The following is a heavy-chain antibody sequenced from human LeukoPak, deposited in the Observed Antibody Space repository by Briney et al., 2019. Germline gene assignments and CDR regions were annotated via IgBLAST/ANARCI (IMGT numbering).Heavy chain of an antibody. CDR1: GASIGSKSYH. D-gene: IGHD6-19*01. J-gene: IGHJ4*02. Sequence: TPETLSLTCSVSGASIGSKSYHWGWIRQPPGKGLEWIGTMYYSGTSHYNPSLNSRVTISVDTSKNQFSLKLRSVTAADTAVYYCASGGIAVAGTFDHWGQGTLVTVSS. CDR3: ASGGIAVAGTFDH. V-gene: IGHV4-39*01. CDR2: MYYSGTS.